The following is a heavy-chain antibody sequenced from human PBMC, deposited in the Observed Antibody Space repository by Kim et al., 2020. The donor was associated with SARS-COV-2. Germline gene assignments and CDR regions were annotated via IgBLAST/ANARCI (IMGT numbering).Heavy chain of an antibody. D-gene: IGHD6-19*01. CDR3: AKDALIAVAGTAVDY. J-gene: IGHJ4*02. CDR1: GFTFSSYG. Sequence: GGSLRLSCAASGFTFSSYGMHWVRQAPGKGLEWVAVISYDGSNKYYADSVKGRFTISRDNSKNTLYLQMNSLRAEDTAVYYCAKDALIAVAGTAVDYWGQGTLVTVSS. CDR2: ISYDGSNK. V-gene: IGHV3-30*18.